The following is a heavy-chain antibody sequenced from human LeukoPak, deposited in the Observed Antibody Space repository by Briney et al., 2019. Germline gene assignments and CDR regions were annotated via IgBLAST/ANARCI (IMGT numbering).Heavy chain of an antibody. J-gene: IGHJ5*02. CDR2: ITGSSSYI. D-gene: IGHD4-11*01. CDR1: GFTFSSYS. V-gene: IGHV3-21*01. CDR3: AKDLTVTLTCYFDL. Sequence: GGSLRLSCAASGFTFSSYSMNWVRQAPGKGLEWVSSITGSSSYIYYADSVRGRFTISRDNAKNSLYLQMNSLRAEDTAVYYCAKDLTVTLTCYFDLWGQGTLVTVSS.